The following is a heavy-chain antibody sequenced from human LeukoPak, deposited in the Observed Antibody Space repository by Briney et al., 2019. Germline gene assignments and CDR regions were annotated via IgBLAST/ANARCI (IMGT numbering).Heavy chain of an antibody. V-gene: IGHV3-23*01. CDR3: AKVWAVVVPAAADIAY. CDR2: ISGSGGST. D-gene: IGHD2-2*01. Sequence: GGSLTLSCAASGFTFSSYAMSWVRQAPGKGLEWVSAISGSGGSTYYADSVKGRFTISRDNSKNTPYLQMNSLRAEDTAVYYCAKVWAVVVPAAADIAYWGQGTLVTVSS. J-gene: IGHJ4*02. CDR1: GFTFSSYA.